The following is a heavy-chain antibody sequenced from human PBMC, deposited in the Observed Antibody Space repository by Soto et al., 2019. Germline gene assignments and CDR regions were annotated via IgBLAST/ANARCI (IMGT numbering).Heavy chain of an antibody. CDR3: ARGLGSGWPYFDY. D-gene: IGHD6-19*01. J-gene: IGHJ4*02. CDR2: ISSSGKTI. V-gene: IGHV3-48*03. Sequence: EVQLVQSGGGLVQPGGSLRLSCAVSGFTLSTYEMNWVRQAPGKGLEWVSYISSSGKTINYADSVKGRFTFTRDNAKNSLFLQMNSLRVEDTAIYYCARGLGSGWPYFDYWGQGALVTVSS. CDR1: GFTLSTYE.